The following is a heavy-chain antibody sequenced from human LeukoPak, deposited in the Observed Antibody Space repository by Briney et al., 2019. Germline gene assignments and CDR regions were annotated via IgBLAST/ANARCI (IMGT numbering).Heavy chain of an antibody. CDR3: ARGTVAGHDFDY. J-gene: IGHJ4*02. CDR1: GFIFSNDA. Sequence: GGSLRLSCAASGFIFSNDAMHWVRQAPGKGLEWVAFIWFDGSNKHYADSVKGRFTISRDNSEDTLYLQMNSLRAEDTAVYYCARGTVAGHDFDYWGQGTLVTVSS. CDR2: IWFDGSNK. V-gene: IGHV3-33*01. D-gene: IGHD6-19*01.